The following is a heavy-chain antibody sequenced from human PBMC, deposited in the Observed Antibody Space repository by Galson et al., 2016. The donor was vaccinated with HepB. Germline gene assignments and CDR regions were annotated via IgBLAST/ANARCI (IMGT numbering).Heavy chain of an antibody. D-gene: IGHD1-26*01. Sequence: SLRLSCAGSGFTFSTYWMHWVRQGPGKGLVWVSHIHSDGSAITYADSVKGRFTISRDNDTNTLYPQMQSLSAEDTAVYYCARGSGNYIVGPTPAFEFSGQRTLITVSA. CDR3: ARGSGNYIVGPTPAFEF. V-gene: IGHV3-74*03. CDR2: IHSDGSAI. CDR1: GFTFSTYW. J-gene: IGHJ4*01.